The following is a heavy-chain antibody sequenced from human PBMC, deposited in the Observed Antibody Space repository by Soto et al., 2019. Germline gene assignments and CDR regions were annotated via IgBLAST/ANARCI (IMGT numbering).Heavy chain of an antibody. CDR3: ARSRTTVTPSGFDP. CDR1: GGSISSYY. CDR2: IYYSGST. V-gene: IGHV4-59*01. J-gene: IGHJ5*02. Sequence: SETLSLTCTVSGGSISSYYWSWIRQPPGKGLEWIGYIYYSGSTNYNPSLKSRVTISVDTSKNQFSLKLSSVTAADTAVYYCARSRTTVTPSGFDPWGQGTLVTVSS. D-gene: IGHD4-17*01.